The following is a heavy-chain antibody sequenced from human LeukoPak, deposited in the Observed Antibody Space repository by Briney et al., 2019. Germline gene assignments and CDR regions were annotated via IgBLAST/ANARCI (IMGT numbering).Heavy chain of an antibody. CDR1: GFTFSSYE. CDR2: ISSSGSTI. D-gene: IGHD3-3*01. J-gene: IGHJ4*02. CDR3: ARDREGYDFWSGSSDY. Sequence: GGSLRLSCAASGFTFSSYEMNWVRQAPGKGLEWVSYISSSGSTIYYADSVKGRFTISRDNAKNTLYLQMNSLRAEDTAVYYCARDREGYDFWSGSSDYWGQGTLVTVSS. V-gene: IGHV3-48*03.